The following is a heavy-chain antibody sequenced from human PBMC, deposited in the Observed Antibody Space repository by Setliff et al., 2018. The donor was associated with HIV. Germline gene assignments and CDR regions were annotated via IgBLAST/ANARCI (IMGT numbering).Heavy chain of an antibody. CDR3: ASNFRSGYWYFDL. Sequence: GGSLRLSCTASGFAFSNYGMHWVRQAPGKRLEYVSAISNTGDHTYYADSVKGRFTISRDNSKNRLDLQMGSLRAEDMAVYCCASNFRSGYWYFDLWGRGTLVTVSS. V-gene: IGHV3-64*02. CDR2: ISNTGDHT. CDR1: GFAFSNYG. J-gene: IGHJ2*01. D-gene: IGHD2-15*01.